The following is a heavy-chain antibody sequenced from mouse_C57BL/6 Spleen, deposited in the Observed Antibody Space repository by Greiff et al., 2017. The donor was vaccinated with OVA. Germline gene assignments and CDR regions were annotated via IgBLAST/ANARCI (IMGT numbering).Heavy chain of an antibody. CDR2: IYPGDGDT. Sequence: VNLVESGAELVKPGASVKISCKASGYAFSSYWMNWVKQRPGKGLEWIGQIYPGDGDTNYNGKFKGKATLTADKSSSTAYMQLSSLTSEDSAVYFCSRWGYGSSYWYFDVWGTGTTVTVSS. CDR1: GYAFSSYW. D-gene: IGHD1-1*01. J-gene: IGHJ1*03. V-gene: IGHV1-80*01. CDR3: SRWGYGSSYWYFDV.